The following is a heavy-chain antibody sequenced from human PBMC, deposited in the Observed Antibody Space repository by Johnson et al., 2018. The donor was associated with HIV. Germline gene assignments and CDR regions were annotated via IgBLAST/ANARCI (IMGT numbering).Heavy chain of an antibody. CDR1: GFTFSDYY. CDR3: ARRRVAGDDAFDM. J-gene: IGHJ3*02. Sequence: QVQLVESGGGVVQPGRSLRFSCAASGFTFSDYYMSWIRQAPGKGLEWVSYISSSGSTIYYADSVKGRFTISRDNAKNSLYLQMNTLGAEDTAVYYCARRRVAGDDAFDMWGQGTMVSVSS. CDR2: ISSSGSTI. V-gene: IGHV3-11*01. D-gene: IGHD6-19*01.